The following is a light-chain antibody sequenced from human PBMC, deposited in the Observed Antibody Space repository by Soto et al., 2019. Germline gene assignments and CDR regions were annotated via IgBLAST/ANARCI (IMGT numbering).Light chain of an antibody. Sequence: DIQMTQSPSSLSASVGDRVTISCRASQSISVYLNWYQQKPGRAPALLIFGSSNLLTGVPSRFSGSGSGTDFTLTISSLQPDDFVTYYCQQSFDASWTFGQGTKV. V-gene: IGKV1-39*01. J-gene: IGKJ1*01. CDR2: GSS. CDR3: QQSFDASWT. CDR1: QSISVY.